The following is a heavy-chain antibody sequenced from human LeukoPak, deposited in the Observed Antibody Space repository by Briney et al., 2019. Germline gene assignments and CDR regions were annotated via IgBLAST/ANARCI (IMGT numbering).Heavy chain of an antibody. CDR3: ARDKVDTAMVTGFGC. Sequence: SGGSLRLSCAASGFTFSSYSMNWVRQAPGKGLEWVSSISSSGSYIYYADSVKGRFTISRDDAKNSLYLQMNSLRAEDTAVYYCARDKVDTAMVTGFGCWGQGTLVTVSS. D-gene: IGHD5-18*01. CDR2: ISSSGSYI. CDR1: GFTFSSYS. V-gene: IGHV3-21*01. J-gene: IGHJ4*02.